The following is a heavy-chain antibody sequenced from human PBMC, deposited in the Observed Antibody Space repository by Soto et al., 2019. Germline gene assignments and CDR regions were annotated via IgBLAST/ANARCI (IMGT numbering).Heavy chain of an antibody. Sequence: QVQLVQSGAEVKKPGSSVKVSCKASGGTFSSYAISWVRQAPGQGLEWMGGIIPIVGTANYAQKFQGRVTITADESKSTDYMELSSLRSEDTAVYYGAAPGGYSGGYFDYWGQGTLVTVSS. J-gene: IGHJ4*02. CDR3: AAPGGYSGGYFDY. CDR1: GGTFSSYA. D-gene: IGHD1-26*01. V-gene: IGHV1-69*01. CDR2: IIPIVGTA.